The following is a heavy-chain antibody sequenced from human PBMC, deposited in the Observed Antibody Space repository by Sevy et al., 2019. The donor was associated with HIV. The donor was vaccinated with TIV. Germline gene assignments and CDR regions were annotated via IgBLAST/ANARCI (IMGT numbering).Heavy chain of an antibody. CDR2: ISGSATFI. V-gene: IGHV3-11*01. D-gene: IGHD3-10*01. Sequence: GGSLRLSCAASGFTFSDYYMSWIRQAPGKGLEWVSCISGSATFIHYADTLQGRFTIPRDNAKNSLYLQMNSLRAEDTAVYYCARGEYFGELGNWFDPWGQGTLVTVSS. CDR1: GFTFSDYY. J-gene: IGHJ5*02. CDR3: ARGEYFGELGNWFDP.